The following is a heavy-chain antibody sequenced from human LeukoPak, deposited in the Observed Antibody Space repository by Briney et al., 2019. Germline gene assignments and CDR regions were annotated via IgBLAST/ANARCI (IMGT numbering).Heavy chain of an antibody. V-gene: IGHV4-39*07. CDR1: GGSLSSSSYY. CDR3: ARSPKYYDSSGFYTDYYYYYMDV. D-gene: IGHD3-22*01. J-gene: IGHJ6*03. Sequence: SETLSLTCTVSGGSLSSSSYYWGWIRPPPGKGLEWIGSIYYSGSTYYHPSLKSRVTISVDTSKTQFSLNLSSVTAADTAVYYCARSPKYYDSSGFYTDYYYYYMDVWGKGTTVTISS. CDR2: IYYSGST.